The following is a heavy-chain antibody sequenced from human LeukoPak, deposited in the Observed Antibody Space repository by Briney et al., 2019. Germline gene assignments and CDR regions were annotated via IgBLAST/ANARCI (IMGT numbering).Heavy chain of an antibody. CDR3: AKGGGGCRYYGPVS. V-gene: IGHV3-30*02. Sequence: GGSLRLSCAASGFTFSGYGIHWVRQAPGKGLEWVACIQYDGSNKYYADSVKGRFTISRDNSKNTLYLQMTSLRAEDTAVYYCAKGGGGCRYYGPVSWGLGTLVAVSS. J-gene: IGHJ5*02. CDR1: GFTFSGYG. CDR2: IQYDGSNK. D-gene: IGHD3-10*01.